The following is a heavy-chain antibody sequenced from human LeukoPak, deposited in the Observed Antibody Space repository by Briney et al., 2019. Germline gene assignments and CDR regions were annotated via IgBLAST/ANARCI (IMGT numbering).Heavy chain of an antibody. CDR1: GLTFSRFW. V-gene: IGHV3-7*01. Sequence: GGSLRLSCEASGLTFSRFWMSWVRQAPGKGLEWVANIKPDGGEKYYVDSVKGRFTISRDNAKNSLYLQVNSLRAEDTAVYYCARDRDGYFDYWGQGSLVTVSS. CDR3: ARDRDGYFDY. D-gene: IGHD3-22*01. J-gene: IGHJ4*02. CDR2: IKPDGGEK.